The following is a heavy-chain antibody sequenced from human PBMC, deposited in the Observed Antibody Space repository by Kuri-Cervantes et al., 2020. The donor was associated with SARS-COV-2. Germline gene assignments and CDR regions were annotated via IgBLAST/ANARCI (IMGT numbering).Heavy chain of an antibody. Sequence: GSLRLSCTVSGGSISSSSYYWGWIRQPPGKGLEWIGSIYYSGSTYYNPSLKSRVTISVDTSKNQFSLKLSSVTAADTAVYYCARPRGITMIVVVFDAFDIWGQGTMVTVSS. D-gene: IGHD3-22*01. CDR2: IYYSGST. CDR1: GGSISSSSYY. CDR3: ARPRGITMIVVVFDAFDI. V-gene: IGHV4-39*01. J-gene: IGHJ3*02.